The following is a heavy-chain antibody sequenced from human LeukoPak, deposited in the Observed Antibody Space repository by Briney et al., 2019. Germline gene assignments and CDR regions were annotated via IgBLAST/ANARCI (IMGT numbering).Heavy chain of an antibody. V-gene: IGHV3-21*05. D-gene: IGHD2-2*02. CDR1: GFTFSSYS. CDR2: ISSSSSYT. CDR3: ARDLYNMAKDYYYGMDV. Sequence: GGSLRLSCAASGFTFSSYSMNWVCQAPGKGLEWVSYISSSSSYTNYADSVKGRFTISRDNAKNSLYLQMNSLRAEDTAVYYCARDLYNMAKDYYYGMDVWGQGTTVTVSS. J-gene: IGHJ6*02.